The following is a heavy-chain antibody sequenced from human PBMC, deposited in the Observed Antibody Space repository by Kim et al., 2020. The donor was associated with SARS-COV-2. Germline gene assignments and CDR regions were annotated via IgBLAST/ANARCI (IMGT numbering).Heavy chain of an antibody. V-gene: IGHV1-69*04. J-gene: IGHJ5*02. Sequence: FQGRVTITADKSTSTAYMELSSLRSEDTAVYYCARDMGYGSGSYLEWFDPWGQGTLVTVSS. D-gene: IGHD3-10*01. CDR3: ARDMGYGSGSYLEWFDP.